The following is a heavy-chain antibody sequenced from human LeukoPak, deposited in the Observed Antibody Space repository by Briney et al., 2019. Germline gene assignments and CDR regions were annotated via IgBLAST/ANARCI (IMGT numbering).Heavy chain of an antibody. D-gene: IGHD2-21*02. CDR1: GGSISSGGYS. CDR3: AGLCGGDCYSDY. CDR2: IYYSGST. V-gene: IGHV4-31*03. J-gene: IGHJ4*02. Sequence: PSETLSLTCTVSGGSISSGGYSWSWIRQHPGKGLEWIGYIYYSGSTYYNPSLKSRVTISVDTSKNQFSLKLSSVTAADTAVHYCAGLCGGDCYSDYWGQGTLVTVSS.